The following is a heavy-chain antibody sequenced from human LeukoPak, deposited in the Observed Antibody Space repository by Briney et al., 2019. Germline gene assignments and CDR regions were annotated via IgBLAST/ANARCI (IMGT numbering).Heavy chain of an antibody. CDR3: TNFIGQQLVGDY. CDR1: GFTFSSYG. V-gene: IGHV3-23*01. D-gene: IGHD6-13*01. J-gene: IGHJ4*02. CDR2: ISDSGGNT. Sequence: GGSLRLSCAASGFTFSSYGMSWVRQAPGKGLEWVSGISDSGGNTYYADSVKGRFTIFRDNSKNTLYLQMNSLRGEDTAVYYCTNFIGQQLVGDYWGQGTLVTVSS.